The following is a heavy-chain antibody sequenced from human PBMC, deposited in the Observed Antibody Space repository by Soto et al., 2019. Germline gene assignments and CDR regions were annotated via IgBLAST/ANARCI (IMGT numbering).Heavy chain of an antibody. V-gene: IGHV3-23*01. CDR1: GFTLSSYA. CDR2: ISGSGGST. Sequence: GSLRLSFEAPGFTLSSYAMSWVFQAPVKVLEWVSAISGSGGSTYYADSVKGRFNISRDNSKNTLYLQMNSLRAEETAVYYCAKAAYYDSSGYYGYWGQGTLVAVSS. D-gene: IGHD3-22*01. J-gene: IGHJ4*02. CDR3: AKAAYYDSSGYYGY.